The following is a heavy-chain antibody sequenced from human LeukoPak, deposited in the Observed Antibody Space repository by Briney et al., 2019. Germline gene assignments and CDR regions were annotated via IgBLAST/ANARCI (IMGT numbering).Heavy chain of an antibody. V-gene: IGHV3-30-3*01. CDR3: ARDQQLVLPQSFYYGMDV. CDR1: GFTLSSYA. Sequence: PGGSLRLSCAASGFTLSSYAMHWVRQAPGKGLEWVAVISYDGSNKYYADSVKGRFTISRDNSKNTLYLQMNSLRAEDTAVYYCARDQQLVLPQSFYYGMDVWGQGTTVTVSS. D-gene: IGHD6-6*01. CDR2: ISYDGSNK. J-gene: IGHJ6*02.